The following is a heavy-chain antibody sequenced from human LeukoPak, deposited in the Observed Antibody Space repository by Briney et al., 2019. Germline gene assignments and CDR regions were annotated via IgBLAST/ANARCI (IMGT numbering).Heavy chain of an antibody. V-gene: IGHV2-70*04. Sequence: SGPALVKPAQTLTLTCTFSGFSLSTREMRVSWIRQPPGKALGGLSRIDWYDDKVYRTSLKTRLTISKDTSKTQVVLTMTNVDPVDTATYYCARIGDSSGWRFDYWGQGTLVTVSS. CDR3: ARIGDSSGWRFDY. CDR1: GFSLSTREMR. J-gene: IGHJ4*02. D-gene: IGHD6-19*01. CDR2: IDWYDDK.